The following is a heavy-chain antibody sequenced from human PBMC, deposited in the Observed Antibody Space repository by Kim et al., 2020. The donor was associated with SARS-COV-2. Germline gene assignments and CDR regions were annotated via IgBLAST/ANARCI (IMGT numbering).Heavy chain of an antibody. J-gene: IGHJ6*02. D-gene: IGHD5-18*01. Sequence: NPSLKSRVTISVDTSKNQFSLKLSSVTAADTAVYYCAADTAMEYYYGMDVWGQGTTVTVSS. V-gene: IGHV4-59*01. CDR3: AADTAMEYYYGMDV.